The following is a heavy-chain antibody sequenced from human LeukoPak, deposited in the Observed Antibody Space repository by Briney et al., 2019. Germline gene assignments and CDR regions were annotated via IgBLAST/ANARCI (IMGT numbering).Heavy chain of an antibody. V-gene: IGHV1-69*05. CDR1: GGTFSSYA. Sequence: ASVKVSCKASGGTFSSYAISWVRQAPGQGLEWMGRIIPIFGTANYAQKFQGRVTITTDESTSTAYMELSSLRSEDTAVYYCARAQYSGSYPEIWGQGTLVTVSS. CDR3: ARAQYSGSYPEI. J-gene: IGHJ4*02. CDR2: IIPIFGTA. D-gene: IGHD5-12*01.